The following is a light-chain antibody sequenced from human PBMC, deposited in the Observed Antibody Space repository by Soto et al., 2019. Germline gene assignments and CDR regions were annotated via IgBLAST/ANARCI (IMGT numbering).Light chain of an antibody. Sequence: QSVLTQPPSASGTPGQRVTISYSGSTSNIGSISVYWYQQFPGTAPKLLIYANNQRPSGVPDRFSGSKSGTSASLAIRGLHSEDEAEYYCAAWDDSLNGYVFGPGTKVTVL. V-gene: IGLV1-44*01. CDR1: TSNIGSIS. CDR3: AAWDDSLNGYV. J-gene: IGLJ1*01. CDR2: ANN.